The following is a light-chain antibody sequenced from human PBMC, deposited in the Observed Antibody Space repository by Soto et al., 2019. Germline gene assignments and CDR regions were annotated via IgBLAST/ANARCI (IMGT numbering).Light chain of an antibody. CDR3: AAWDDSLRGRV. CDR1: TSNLGGNY. CDR2: TNH. Sequence: VLTEPPSASGTPGQRVAISCSGSTSNLGGNYVYWYQQFPGTAPKLLIYTNHQRPSGVPDRFSGFKSGTSASLVISGLRSEDVADYYCAAWDDSLRGRVFGGGTKLTVL. V-gene: IGLV1-47*02. J-gene: IGLJ3*02.